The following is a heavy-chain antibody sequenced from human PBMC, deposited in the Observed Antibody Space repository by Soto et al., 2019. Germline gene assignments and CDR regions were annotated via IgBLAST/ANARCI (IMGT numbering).Heavy chain of an antibody. CDR2: ISFYNGHT. CDR1: GDTVTKDG. CDR3: ASATSIAVAGKET. J-gene: IGHJ4*02. D-gene: IGHD6-19*01. Sequence: QVQLVQSGGEVKKPGASVKVSCKASGDTVTKDGISWVRQAPGQGLEWLGWISFYNGHTNYALKFQDRITFTTDTSTSTASMELWSLTSDDTAVYYRASATSIAVAGKETWGQGTLVSVSS. V-gene: IGHV1-18*01.